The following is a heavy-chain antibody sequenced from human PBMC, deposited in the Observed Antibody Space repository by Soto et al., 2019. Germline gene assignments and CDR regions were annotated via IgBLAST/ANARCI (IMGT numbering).Heavy chain of an antibody. Sequence: QVQLQESGPGLVKPSQTLSLTCTVSGGSISSGGYYWSWIRQHPGKGLEWIGYIYYSGSTYYNPYLTSRVTISVDTSKNQSSLKLSSVTAADTAVYYCARDKAPYDHAFDIWGQGTMVTVSS. J-gene: IGHJ3*02. V-gene: IGHV4-31*03. D-gene: IGHD3-22*01. CDR3: ARDKAPYDHAFDI. CDR1: GGSISSGGYY. CDR2: IYYSGST.